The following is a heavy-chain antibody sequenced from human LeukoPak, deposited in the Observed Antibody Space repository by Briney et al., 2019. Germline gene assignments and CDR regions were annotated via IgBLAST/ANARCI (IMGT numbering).Heavy chain of an antibody. CDR2: IKSKDDGGTT. D-gene: IGHD3-16*01. CDR1: GFNFNNAW. CDR3: AAPWGSAGH. V-gene: IGHV3-15*01. J-gene: IGHJ4*02. Sequence: GGSLRLSCAASGFNFNNAWMSWVRQAPGKGLEWVGRIKSKDDGGTTYYAAPVKGRFTISRDDSKNALFLQMDSLKTEDTAVYFCAAPWGSAGHWGQGTLVTVSS.